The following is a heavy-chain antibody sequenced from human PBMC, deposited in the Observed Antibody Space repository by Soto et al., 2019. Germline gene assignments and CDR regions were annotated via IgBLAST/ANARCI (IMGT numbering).Heavy chain of an antibody. D-gene: IGHD5-12*01. V-gene: IGHV4-34*01. CDR1: GGSFSGYY. CDR3: AAIVATTQAGY. Sequence: QVQLQQWGAGLLKPSETLSLTCAVYGGSFSGYYWSWIRQPPGKGLEWIGEINHSGSTNYNPSLKSRVTISVDTSKNQFSLKLSSVTAADSAVYYCAAIVATTQAGYWGQGTLVTVSS. J-gene: IGHJ4*02. CDR2: INHSGST.